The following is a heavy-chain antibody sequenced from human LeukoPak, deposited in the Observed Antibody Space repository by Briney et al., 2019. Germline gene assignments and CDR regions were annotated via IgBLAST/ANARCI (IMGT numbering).Heavy chain of an antibody. CDR2: IYSVGDT. J-gene: IGHJ4*02. Sequence: GGSLRLSCAASGFTFSSYAMSWVRQAPGKGLEWVSLIYSVGDTYYAESVKGRFTISRDNSKNTLYLQMNSLRAEDTAVYYCARAPRGRDGYNPYYFDYWGQGTLVTFSS. D-gene: IGHD5-24*01. CDR1: GFTFSSYA. CDR3: ARAPRGRDGYNPYYFDY. V-gene: IGHV3-23*03.